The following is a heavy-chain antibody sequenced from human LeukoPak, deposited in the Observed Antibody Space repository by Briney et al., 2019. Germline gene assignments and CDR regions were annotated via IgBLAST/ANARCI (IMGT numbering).Heavy chain of an antibody. D-gene: IGHD6-19*01. CDR1: GFTFRSYW. CDR2: IKQDGSEK. J-gene: IGHJ4*02. CDR3: AREEDGCGWYADY. V-gene: IGHV3-7*03. Sequence: GGSLRLSCAASGFTFRSYWMSWVRQAPGKGLEWVANIKQDGSEKYYVDSVKGRFTITRDNAKNSLYLQMNSLRAEDTAVYYCAREEDGCGWYADYWGQGTLVTVSS.